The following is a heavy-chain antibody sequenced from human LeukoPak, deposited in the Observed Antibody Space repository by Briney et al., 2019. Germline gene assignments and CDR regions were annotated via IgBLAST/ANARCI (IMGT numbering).Heavy chain of an antibody. CDR3: AKDGMATTDY. CDR1: GFTFSDYY. CDR2: ISGSGGST. D-gene: IGHD5-24*01. Sequence: PGGSLRLSCAASGFTFSDYYMSWIRQAPGKGLEWVSAISGSGGSTYYADSVKGRFTISRDNSKNTLYLQMNSLRAEDTAVYYCAKDGMATTDYWGQGTLVTVSS. J-gene: IGHJ4*02. V-gene: IGHV3-23*01.